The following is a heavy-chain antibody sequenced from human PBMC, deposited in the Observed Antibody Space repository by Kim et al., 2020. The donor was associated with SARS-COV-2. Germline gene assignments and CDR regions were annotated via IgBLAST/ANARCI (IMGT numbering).Heavy chain of an antibody. CDR1: GFTFSSYG. CDR2: ISYDGSNK. D-gene: IGHD2-2*01. Sequence: GGSLRLSCAASGFTFSSYGMHWVRQAPGKGLEWVAVISYDGSNKYYADSVKGRFTISRDNSKNTLYLQMNSLRAEDTAVYYCARDQGVVPAGENYYYYGMDVWGQGTTVTVSS. J-gene: IGHJ6*02. V-gene: IGHV3-33*05. CDR3: ARDQGVVPAGENYYYYGMDV.